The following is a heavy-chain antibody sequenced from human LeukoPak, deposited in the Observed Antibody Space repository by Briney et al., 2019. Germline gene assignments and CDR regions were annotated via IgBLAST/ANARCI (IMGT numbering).Heavy chain of an antibody. V-gene: IGHV3-74*01. CDR3: ARATGYCSSTSCYAEYYYYYGMDV. CDR2: INSDGSST. J-gene: IGHJ6*02. CDR1: GFTFSSYW. D-gene: IGHD2-2*01. Sequence: GGSLRLTCAASGFTFSSYWMHWVRQAPGKGLVWVSRINSDGSSTSYADSVKGRFTISRDNAKNTLYLQMNSLRAEDTAVYYCARATGYCSSTSCYAEYYYYYGMDVWGQGTTVTVSS.